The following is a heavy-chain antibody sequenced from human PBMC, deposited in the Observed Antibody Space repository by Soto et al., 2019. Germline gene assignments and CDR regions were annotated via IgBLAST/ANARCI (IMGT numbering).Heavy chain of an antibody. CDR3: ARTDIVTTNWFDP. CDR2: INHGGST. Sequence: QVHLQQWGAGLLKPSETLSLTCAVYGESFIGYYWTWIRQSPGKGLEWIGEINHGGSTNYNPSLKSRVTISMDTSKNQFSLKLTSVTAAYTSVYYCARTDIVTTNWFDPWGKGTLVTVSS. V-gene: IGHV4-34*01. J-gene: IGHJ5*02. D-gene: IGHD5-12*01. CDR1: GESFIGYY.